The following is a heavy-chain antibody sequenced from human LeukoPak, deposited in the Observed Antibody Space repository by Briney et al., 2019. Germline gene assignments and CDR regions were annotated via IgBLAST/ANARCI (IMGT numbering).Heavy chain of an antibody. D-gene: IGHD2-2*01. CDR2: ISGSGGST. V-gene: IGHV3-23*01. Sequence: PGGSLRLSCAASGFTFSSYAMSWVRQAPGKGLEWVSAISGSGGSTYYADSVKGRFTISRDNSKNTLYLQMNSLRAEDTAVYYCAKDLGIVVVPAATYFDYWGQGTLVTVSS. J-gene: IGHJ4*02. CDR1: GFTFSSYA. CDR3: AKDLGIVVVPAATYFDY.